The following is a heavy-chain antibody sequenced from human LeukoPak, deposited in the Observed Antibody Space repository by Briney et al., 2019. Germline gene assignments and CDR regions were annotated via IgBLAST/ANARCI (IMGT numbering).Heavy chain of an antibody. CDR1: GFTFNKFA. V-gene: IGHV3-23*01. CDR2: ISGSGGTT. D-gene: IGHD3-10*01. J-gene: IGHJ4*02. CDR3: AKDRAYYYGSGSYGEFDF. Sequence: GGSLRFSCEASGFTFNKFAMSWVRQAPGKGLEWVSAISGSGGTTSYADSVKGRFTISRDNSKNTLYLQMNSLRAEDTAVYYCAKDRAYYYGSGSYGEFDFWGQGTLVTVSS.